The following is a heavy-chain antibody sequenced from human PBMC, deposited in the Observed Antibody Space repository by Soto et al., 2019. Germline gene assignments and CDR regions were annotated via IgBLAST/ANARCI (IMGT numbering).Heavy chain of an antibody. CDR2: INHSGST. D-gene: IGHD1-1*01. CDR1: GGSFSGYY. J-gene: IGHJ5*02. CDR3: ARDLWNNSPSRGFDP. Sequence: SETLSLTCAVYGGSFSGYYWSWIRQPPGKGLEWIGEINHSGSTNYNPSLKSRVTMSVDTSKSQFSLKLRSVTAADTAVYYCARDLWNNSPSRGFDPWGQGILVTVSS. V-gene: IGHV4-34*09.